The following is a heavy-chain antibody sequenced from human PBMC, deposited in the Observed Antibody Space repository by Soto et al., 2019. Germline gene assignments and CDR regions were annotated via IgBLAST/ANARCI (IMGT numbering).Heavy chain of an antibody. J-gene: IGHJ3*02. V-gene: IGHV1-69*01. CDR2: IIPIFGTA. Sequence: QVQLVQSGAEVKKPGSSVKVSCKASGGTFSSYAISWVRQAPGQGLEWMGGIIPIFGTANYAQKFQGRVTITADESTSTAYMELSSLRSEDTAVYYCARGDHDSSGYAGRLFDIWGQGTMVTVSS. D-gene: IGHD3-22*01. CDR1: GGTFSSYA. CDR3: ARGDHDSSGYAGRLFDI.